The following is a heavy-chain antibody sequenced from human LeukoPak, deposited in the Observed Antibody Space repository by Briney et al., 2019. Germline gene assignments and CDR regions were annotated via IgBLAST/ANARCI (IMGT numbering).Heavy chain of an antibody. Sequence: ASVKVSCKASVGTFSSYAISWVRQAPGQGLEWMGGIIPIFGTANYAQKFQGRVTITADESTSTAYMELSSLRSEDTAVYYCARDEREYYFDYWGQGTLVTVSS. V-gene: IGHV1-69*13. CDR2: IIPIFGTA. D-gene: IGHD1-1*01. CDR1: VGTFSSYA. J-gene: IGHJ4*02. CDR3: ARDEREYYFDY.